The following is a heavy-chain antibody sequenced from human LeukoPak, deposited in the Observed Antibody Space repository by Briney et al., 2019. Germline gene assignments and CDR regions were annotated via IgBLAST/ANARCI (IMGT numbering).Heavy chain of an antibody. CDR2: IYHSGNT. CDR3: ARDHGAAASPVY. Sequence: PSGTLSLTCAVSRYSLSSGYYWDWSRQRPGEGVGWIGSIYHSGNTYYNPSLKSRVTISVDTSKNQFSLKLSSVTAADTAVYYCARDHGAAASPVYWGQGTLVTVSS. D-gene: IGHD6-6*01. V-gene: IGHV4-38-2*02. CDR1: RYSLSSGYY. J-gene: IGHJ4*02.